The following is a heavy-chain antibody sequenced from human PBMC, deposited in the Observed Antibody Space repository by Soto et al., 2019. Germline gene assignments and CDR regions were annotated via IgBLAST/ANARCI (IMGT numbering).Heavy chain of an antibody. CDR1: GFTFSNFA. D-gene: IGHD4-17*01. J-gene: IGHJ4*02. V-gene: IGHV3-30-3*01. Sequence: GGSLRLSCAGSGFTFSNFAMSWVRQAPGKGLEWVAASSYDGSNNFYADSVKGRFIISRDNSKNTLDLQLNTLRAEDTAVYYCAGVFYGGNSVNNYWGQGTPVTVSS. CDR3: AGVFYGGNSVNNY. CDR2: SSYDGSNN.